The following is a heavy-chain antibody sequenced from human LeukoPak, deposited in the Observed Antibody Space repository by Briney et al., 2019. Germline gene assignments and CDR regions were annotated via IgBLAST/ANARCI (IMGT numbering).Heavy chain of an antibody. J-gene: IGHJ4*02. CDR1: GFTFSSYG. CDR3: AKRVAHSSGAYWDY. V-gene: IGHV3-23*01. CDR2: ISGGGGGT. D-gene: IGHD6-19*01. Sequence: GGSLRLSCEASGFTFSSYGMSWVRQAPGKGLEWVSAISGGGGGTYYADSVKGRFTISRDNSKITLYLQMNSLRAEDAAVYFCAKRVAHSSGAYWDYWGQGILVTVSS.